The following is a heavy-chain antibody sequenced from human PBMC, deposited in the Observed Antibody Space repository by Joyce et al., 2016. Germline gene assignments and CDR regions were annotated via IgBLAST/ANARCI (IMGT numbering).Heavy chain of an antibody. CDR2: ISYDGVYK. CDR1: GLTLSNYG. CDR3: AKILTAGYSSGWFLDY. V-gene: IGHV3-30*18. J-gene: IGHJ4*02. Sequence: QVQLVGSGGGVVQPGRSLRLSCTASGLTLSNYGVHWGRQAPGKGLEWVAVISYDGVYKYYSDSVKGRFTISRDNSRDTLFLEMNSLRAEDTAVYYCAKILTAGYSSGWFLDYWGQGTLVTVSS. D-gene: IGHD6-25*01.